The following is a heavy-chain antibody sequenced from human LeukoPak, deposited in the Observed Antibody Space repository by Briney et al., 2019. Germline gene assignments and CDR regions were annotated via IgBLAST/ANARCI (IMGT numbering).Heavy chain of an antibody. J-gene: IGHJ6*02. CDR3: ARKELTTPRIFLDV. V-gene: IGHV3-23*01. CDR2: IGLSGGST. D-gene: IGHD4-11*01. CDR1: GFSFSGYA. Sequence: PGASLRLSCAASGFSFSGYAMSWVRQAPGKGLEWVSGIGLSGGSTFYADSVKGRFTISRDNSKNTPYLQMNSLRAEDTAIYYCARKELTTPRIFLDVWGQGTTVAVSS.